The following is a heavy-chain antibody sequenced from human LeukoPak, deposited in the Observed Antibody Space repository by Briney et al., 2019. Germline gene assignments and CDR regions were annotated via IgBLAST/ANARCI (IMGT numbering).Heavy chain of an antibody. D-gene: IGHD5-18*01. V-gene: IGHV4-59*08. CDR3: ARSSRGYSYVPRGMDV. Sequence: SETLSLTCTVSGGSISSYYWGWIRQPPGKGLEWIGYIYYSGSTNYNPSLKSRVTISVDTSKNQFSLKLSSVTAADTAVYYCARSSRGYSYVPRGMDVWGQGTTVTVSS. CDR1: GGSISSYY. CDR2: IYYSGST. J-gene: IGHJ6*02.